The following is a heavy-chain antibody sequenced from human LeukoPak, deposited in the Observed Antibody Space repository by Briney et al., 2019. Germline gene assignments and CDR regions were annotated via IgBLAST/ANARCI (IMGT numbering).Heavy chain of an antibody. V-gene: IGHV4-39*07. D-gene: IGHD6-13*01. CDR2: IYYSGST. Sequence: SETLSLTCTVSGGSISSSSYYWGWIRQPPGKGLEWIGSIYYSGSTYYNPSLKSRVTISVDTSKNQFSLKLSSVTAADTAVYYCARAAAGSMAFDIWGQGTMVTVSS. CDR3: ARAAAGSMAFDI. J-gene: IGHJ3*02. CDR1: GGSISSSSYY.